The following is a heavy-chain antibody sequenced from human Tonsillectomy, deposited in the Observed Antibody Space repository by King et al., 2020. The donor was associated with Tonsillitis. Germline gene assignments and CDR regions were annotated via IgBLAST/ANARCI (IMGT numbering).Heavy chain of an antibody. Sequence: VQLVESGGGVVQPGGSLRLSCATSRFSFSSYGMHWVRQDPGKGLEWVAFIQYDGKTKYYADSVKGRFTISRDNSKNTLYLQMNSLRTEDTAIYYCVKEDTPRGDYWGQGTPVTVSS. CDR2: IQYDGKTK. J-gene: IGHJ4*02. CDR3: VKEDTPRGDY. CDR1: RFSFSSYG. D-gene: IGHD2-15*01. V-gene: IGHV3-30*02.